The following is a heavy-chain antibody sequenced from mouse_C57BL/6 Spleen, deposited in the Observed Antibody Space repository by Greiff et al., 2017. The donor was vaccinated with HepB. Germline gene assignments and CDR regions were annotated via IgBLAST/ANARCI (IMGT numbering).Heavy chain of an antibody. J-gene: IGHJ2*01. CDR2: INPNNGGT. V-gene: IGHV1-26*01. Sequence: EVQLQQSGPELVKPGASVKISCKASGYTFTDYYMNWVKQSHGKSLEWIGDINPNNGGTSYNQKFKGKATLTVDKSSSTAYMELRSLTSEDSAVYYCARTRYGKDYWGQGTTLTVSS. CDR1: GYTFTDYY. CDR3: ARTRYGKDY. D-gene: IGHD2-1*01.